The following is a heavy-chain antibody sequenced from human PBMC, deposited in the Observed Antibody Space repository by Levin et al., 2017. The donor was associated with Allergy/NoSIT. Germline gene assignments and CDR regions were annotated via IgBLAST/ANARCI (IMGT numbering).Heavy chain of an antibody. Sequence: SQTLSLTCTVSGGSISSYYWSWIRQPPGKGLEWIGHIYYSGSTNYNPSLKSRVTISVDTSKNQFSLKLSSVTAADTAVYYCARDPLARGIAAAGSIDKTYYYYYGMDVWGQGTTVTVSS. D-gene: IGHD6-13*01. CDR1: GGSISSYY. CDR2: IYYSGST. CDR3: ARDPLARGIAAAGSIDKTYYYYYGMDV. V-gene: IGHV4-59*01. J-gene: IGHJ6*02.